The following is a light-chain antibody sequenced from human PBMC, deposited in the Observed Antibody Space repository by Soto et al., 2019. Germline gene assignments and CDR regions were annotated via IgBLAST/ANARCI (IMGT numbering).Light chain of an antibody. V-gene: IGLV1-44*01. J-gene: IGLJ1*01. Sequence: QSVLTQPPSVSGTPGQRVTVSCSGGRSNIGSNTVHWYQQLPGAAPKLLIYRDNQRPSGVPDRFAASKSGTSASLAISGLQSEDEGDYYCQSYDYSLSAHYVFGAGTKLTVL. CDR3: QSYDYSLSAHYV. CDR2: RDN. CDR1: RSNIGSNT.